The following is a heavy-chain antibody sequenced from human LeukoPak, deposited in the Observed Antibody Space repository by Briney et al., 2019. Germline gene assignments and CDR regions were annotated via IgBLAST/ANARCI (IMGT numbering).Heavy chain of an antibody. CDR1: GFTFSSYA. Sequence: GGSLRLSCAASGFTFSSYAMSWVRQAPGRGLEWVSAISGSGGNTYYADSVKGRFTISRDNSKNTLYLQMNSLRAEDTALYYCAKDKGWGYSTYDFYGMDVWGQGTTVTVSS. D-gene: IGHD1-26*01. CDR2: ISGSGGNT. CDR3: AKDKGWGYSTYDFYGMDV. J-gene: IGHJ6*02. V-gene: IGHV3-23*01.